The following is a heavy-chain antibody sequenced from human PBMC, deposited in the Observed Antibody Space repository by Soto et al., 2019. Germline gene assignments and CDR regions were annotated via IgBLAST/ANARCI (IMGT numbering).Heavy chain of an antibody. CDR3: ARDDYYDSSGYYDKEYFQH. CDR2: INHSGST. D-gene: IGHD3-22*01. Sequence: SETLSLTCAVYGGSFSGYYWSWIRQPPGKGLEWIGEINHSGSTNYNPSLKSRVTISVDTSKNQFSLKLSSVTAADTAVYYCARDDYYDSSGYYDKEYFQHWGQGTLVTVSS. CDR1: GGSFSGYY. V-gene: IGHV4-34*01. J-gene: IGHJ1*01.